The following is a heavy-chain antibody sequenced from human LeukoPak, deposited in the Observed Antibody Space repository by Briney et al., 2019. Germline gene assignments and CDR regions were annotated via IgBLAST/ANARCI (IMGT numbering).Heavy chain of an antibody. D-gene: IGHD1-26*01. Sequence: GASVKVSCKASGYTFTSYYIHWVRQAPGQGLEWMGIINPSTGGTSYAQEFQGRVTMTRDTSTSTVYMELSSLRSEDTAVYYCARDRGIVGTTWGWYFDLWGRGTLVTVSS. J-gene: IGHJ2*01. CDR1: GYTFTSYY. CDR2: INPSTGGT. CDR3: ARDRGIVGTTWGWYFDL. V-gene: IGHV1-46*01.